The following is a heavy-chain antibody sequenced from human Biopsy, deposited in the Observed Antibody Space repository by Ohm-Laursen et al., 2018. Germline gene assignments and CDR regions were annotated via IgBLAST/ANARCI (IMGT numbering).Heavy chain of an antibody. Sequence: GTLSLTCPVFGKTFSDYQWSWIRQPPGKGLEWIGQINQAGTTNYNPSLKSRVSISADASKYEFSLGLTSVTAAGTAVYLCGNEVHGRDYWGLGAQVTVSS. D-gene: IGHD2-15*01. CDR3: GNEVHGRDY. CDR2: INQAGTT. CDR1: GKTFSDYQ. J-gene: IGHJ4*02. V-gene: IGHV4-34*08.